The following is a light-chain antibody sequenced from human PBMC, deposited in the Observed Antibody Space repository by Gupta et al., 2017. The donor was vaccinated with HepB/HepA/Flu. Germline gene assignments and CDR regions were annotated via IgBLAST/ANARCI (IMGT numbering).Light chain of an antibody. CDR1: EDIETS. V-gene: IGKV3-11*01. Sequence: VLTQSPSALSVSPGGRATLSCRAGEDIETSLAWYQQRPGQPPRLLIYDVSVRATGIPARFSGRGSGTDFTLIIDTLQPEDLGLYYCQHRLRWPLTFGGGTKVGI. CDR3: QHRLRWPLT. J-gene: IGKJ4*01. CDR2: DVS.